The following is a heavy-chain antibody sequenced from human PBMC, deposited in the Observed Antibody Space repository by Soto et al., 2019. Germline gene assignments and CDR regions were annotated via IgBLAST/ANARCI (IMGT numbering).Heavy chain of an antibody. V-gene: IGHV3-23*01. CDR2: ISDNGGST. D-gene: IGHD6-19*01. CDR3: ARDRIAVAGTCGY. CDR1: GFTFSSYS. J-gene: IGHJ4*02. Sequence: GGSLRLSCAATGFTFSSYSMNWVRQAPGKGLEWVSGISDNGGSTNYVDSVKGRFTISRDNSKNTLYLQMNSLRAEDTAIFYCARDRIAVAGTCGYWGRGTLVTVSS.